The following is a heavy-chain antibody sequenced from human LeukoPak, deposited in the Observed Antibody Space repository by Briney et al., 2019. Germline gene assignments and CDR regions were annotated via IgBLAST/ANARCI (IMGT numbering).Heavy chain of an antibody. V-gene: IGHV3-53*01. CDR1: GFTVSSNH. CDR3: ARDNAPAGGGLDY. D-gene: IGHD2-2*01. J-gene: IGHJ4*02. Sequence: PGGSLTLSCAASGFTVSSNHMTWLPQAPGKGLVWVSEIYTGGLTFYADSVTGRFTISRDNSKNTVYLQMNSLGVEDTARYYCARDNAPAGGGLDYWGQGTLVTVSS. CDR2: IYTGGLT.